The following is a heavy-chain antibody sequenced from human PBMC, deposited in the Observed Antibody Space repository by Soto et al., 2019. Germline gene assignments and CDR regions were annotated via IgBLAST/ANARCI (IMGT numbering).Heavy chain of an antibody. V-gene: IGHV1-18*01. Sequence: ASVKVSCKASGYTFTSYGISWVRQAPGQGLEWMGWISAYNGNTNYAQKLQGRVTMTTDTSTSTAYMELRSLRSDDTAVYYCARVGTIFGVVIISSPIYFDYWGQGTLVTV. D-gene: IGHD3-3*01. J-gene: IGHJ4*02. CDR1: GYTFTSYG. CDR2: ISAYNGNT. CDR3: ARVGTIFGVVIISSPIYFDY.